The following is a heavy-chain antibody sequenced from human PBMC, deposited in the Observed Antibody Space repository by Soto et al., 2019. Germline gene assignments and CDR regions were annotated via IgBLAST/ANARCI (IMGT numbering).Heavy chain of an antibody. J-gene: IGHJ5*02. CDR3: TTRGGGVPGLDP. CDR1: GLTFSKTW. Sequence: EVQLVESGGGLVKPGESIRVSCVVSGLTFSKTWMSWVRQAPGRGLEWVGRSISLNDGGTTDYAAPVKGRFTISRDDSRNTPYLQMNSLKGEDPAVYYCTTRGGGVPGLDPWGQGTLVTGSS. CDR2: SISLNDGGTT. D-gene: IGHD3-16*01. V-gene: IGHV3-15*01.